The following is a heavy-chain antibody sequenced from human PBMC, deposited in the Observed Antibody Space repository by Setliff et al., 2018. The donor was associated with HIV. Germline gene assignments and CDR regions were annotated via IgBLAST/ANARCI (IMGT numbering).Heavy chain of an antibody. CDR3: VKARVDGDYYYYYYMDV. CDR2: INPNSGGT. J-gene: IGHJ6*03. Sequence: ASVKVSCKASGYTFTGYYMHWVRQAPGQGLEWMGWINPNSGGTTYAQKFQGRVTMTRDTSISTAYMEVSSLRAEDTAVYYCVKARVDGDYYYYYYMDVWGKGTTVTVSS. V-gene: IGHV1-2*02. CDR1: GYTFTGYY. D-gene: IGHD4-17*01.